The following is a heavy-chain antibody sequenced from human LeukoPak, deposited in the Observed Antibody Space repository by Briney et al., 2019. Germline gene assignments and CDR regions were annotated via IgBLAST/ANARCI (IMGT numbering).Heavy chain of an antibody. V-gene: IGHV3-11*06. CDR3: ARLRRGVAYYFDY. Sequence: GGSLRLSCAASGFTFSDYYMSWIRQAPGKGLEWVSYISSSSSYTNYADSVKGRFTISRDNDKNSLYLQMNSLRAEDTAVYYCARLRRGVAYYFDYWGQGTLVTVSS. J-gene: IGHJ4*02. CDR1: GFTFSDYY. D-gene: IGHD2-8*02. CDR2: ISSSSSYT.